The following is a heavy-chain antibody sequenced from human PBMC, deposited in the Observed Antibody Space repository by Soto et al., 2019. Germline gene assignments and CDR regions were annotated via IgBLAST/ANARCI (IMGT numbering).Heavy chain of an antibody. D-gene: IGHD3-10*01. V-gene: IGHV3-72*01. Sequence: RGALRVSCAASVFTFSDPYMYWVRQAPGKGLQWVGRIKNRTNSYATDYAASVKGRFTISRDDSKNSVFLQMDSLKTEDTAVYYCTRAPSYYGSGSYHWGQGTMVTVSS. CDR1: VFTFSDPY. J-gene: IGHJ4*02. CDR2: IKNRTNSYAT. CDR3: TRAPSYYGSGSYH.